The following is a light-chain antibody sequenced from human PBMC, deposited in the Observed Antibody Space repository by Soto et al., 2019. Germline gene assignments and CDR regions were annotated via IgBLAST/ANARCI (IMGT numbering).Light chain of an antibody. CDR2: DAS. Sequence: EIVMTQSPVTLSLSPGETATLSCRASQTIRTTLAWYQQKAGQAPRLLIYDASTRATGIPARFSGSGSGTEFTLTISSLQSGDFAVYYCQQYTNWVTFGGGTQVEIE. CDR3: QQYTNWVT. CDR1: QTIRTT. J-gene: IGKJ4*01. V-gene: IGKV3-15*01.